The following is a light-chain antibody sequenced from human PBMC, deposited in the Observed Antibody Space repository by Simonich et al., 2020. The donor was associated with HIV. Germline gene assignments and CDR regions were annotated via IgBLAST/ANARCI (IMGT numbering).Light chain of an antibody. V-gene: IGKV4-1*01. CDR3: QQYYNTPLT. CDR2: WAS. Sequence: DIVVTQSPDSLGVSLGERATINCKSSQSILYSSNNKNYLAWYQQKLGQPPKLLIYWASTLESGVPDRCSGSGSGTDFTLTISSLQAEDVAVYYCQQYYNTPLTFGGGTKVEIK. CDR1: QSILYSSNNKNY. J-gene: IGKJ4*01.